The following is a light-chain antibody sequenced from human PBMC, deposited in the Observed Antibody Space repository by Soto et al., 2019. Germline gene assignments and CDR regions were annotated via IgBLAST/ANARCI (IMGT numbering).Light chain of an antibody. CDR1: SSDVGGYNY. Sequence: QSVLAQPPSVSGSPGQSIAISCTGTSSDVGGYNYVSWHQQQPGKAPKVLISVVSNRASGVSNLFSGSNACNTASLTIPGPPAEDGGYYYCSSYRSGGTFVFGSGTKLTVL. CDR3: SSYRSGGTFV. J-gene: IGLJ1*01. V-gene: IGLV2-14*03. CDR2: VVS.